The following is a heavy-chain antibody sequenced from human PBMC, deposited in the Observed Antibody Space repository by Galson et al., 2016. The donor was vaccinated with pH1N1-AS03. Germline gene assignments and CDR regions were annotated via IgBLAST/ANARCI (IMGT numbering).Heavy chain of an antibody. J-gene: IGHJ4*02. CDR3: AKVGIEISSGWYGRFDF. V-gene: IGHV1-3*04. CDR1: GYSFISYA. Sequence: SVKVSCKASGYSFISYAIHWVRQAPGQRPEWMGWLNTGXXDTIYSQKFQDRVTITRDTSASTAYMELSRLRSEDTAVYYCAKVGIEISSGWYGRFDFWGQGTXVTVSS. D-gene: IGHD6-19*01. CDR2: LNTGXXDT.